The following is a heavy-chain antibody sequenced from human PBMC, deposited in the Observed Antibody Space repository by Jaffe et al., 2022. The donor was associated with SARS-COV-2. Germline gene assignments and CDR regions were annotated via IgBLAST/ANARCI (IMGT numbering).Heavy chain of an antibody. CDR3: ARISFGVVSDWFDP. CDR1: GGSISSGGYY. CDR2: IYYSGST. Sequence: QVQLQESGPGLVKPSQTLSLTCTVSGGSISSGGYYWSWIRQHPGKGLEWIGYIYYSGSTYYNPSLKSRVTISVDTSKNQFSLKLSSVTAADTAVYYCARISFGVVSDWFDPWGQGTLVTVSS. D-gene: IGHD3-3*01. V-gene: IGHV4-31*03. J-gene: IGHJ5*02.